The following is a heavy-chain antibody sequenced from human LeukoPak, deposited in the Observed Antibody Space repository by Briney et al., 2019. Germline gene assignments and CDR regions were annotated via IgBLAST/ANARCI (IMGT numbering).Heavy chain of an antibody. D-gene: IGHD3-3*01. CDR3: ARDRYYDFWSGSPFDY. CDR2: ISSSSSYI. CDR1: GFTFSSYS. V-gene: IGHV3-21*01. J-gene: IGHJ4*02. Sequence: GGSLRLSCAASGFTFSSYSMNWVRQAPGKGLEWVSSISSSSSYIYYADSVKGRFTISRDNAKNSLYLQMNSLRAEDTAVYYCARDRYYDFWSGSPFDYWGQGTLVTVSS.